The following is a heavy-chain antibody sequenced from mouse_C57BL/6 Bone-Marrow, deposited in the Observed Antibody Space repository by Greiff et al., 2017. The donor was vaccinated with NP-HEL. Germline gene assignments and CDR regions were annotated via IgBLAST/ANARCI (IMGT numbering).Heavy chain of an antibody. V-gene: IGHV1-26*01. CDR2: INPNNGGT. D-gene: IGHD2-1*01. J-gene: IGHJ4*01. CDR3: ASHYGNWDYAMDY. Sequence: EVQLQQSGPELVKPGASVKISCKASGYTFTDYYMNWVKQSHGKSLEWIGDINPNNGGTSYNQKFKGKATLTVDKSSSTAYMELRSLTSEDSAVYCCASHYGNWDYAMDYWGQGTSVTVSS. CDR1: GYTFTDYY.